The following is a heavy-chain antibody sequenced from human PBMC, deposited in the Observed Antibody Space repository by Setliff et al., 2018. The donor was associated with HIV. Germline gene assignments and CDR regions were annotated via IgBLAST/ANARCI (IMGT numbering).Heavy chain of an antibody. J-gene: IGHJ4*02. D-gene: IGHD6-19*01. Sequence: GGSLRLSCAASGFTFDDYAMHWVRQAPGKGLEWVSGISWNSGSIGYADSVKGRFTISRDNAKNSLYLQMNSLRAEDTALYYCAKLVNRLDDFDYWGQGTLVTVSS. CDR2: ISWNSGSI. V-gene: IGHV3-9*01. CDR1: GFTFDDYA. CDR3: AKLVNRLDDFDY.